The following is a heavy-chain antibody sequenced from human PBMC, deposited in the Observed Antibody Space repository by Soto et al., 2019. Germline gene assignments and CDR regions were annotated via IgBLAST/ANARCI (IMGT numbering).Heavy chain of an antibody. CDR3: SKDVDHSGRSYYLDV. V-gene: IGHV3-23*01. D-gene: IGHD3-10*01. J-gene: IGHJ6*03. CDR1: GFTFSSYA. Sequence: EVQLLESGGGLVQPGGSLRLSCAASGFTFSSYAMSWVRQAPGKGLEWVAAISGSGGSTYYADSVKGRFTISRDNSKNSLNLQKHRLRAVDTAVYYCSKDVDHSGRSYYLDVWGKGTTVTVSS. CDR2: ISGSGGST.